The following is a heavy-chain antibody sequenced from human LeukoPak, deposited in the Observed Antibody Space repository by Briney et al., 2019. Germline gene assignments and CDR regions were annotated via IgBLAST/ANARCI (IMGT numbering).Heavy chain of an antibody. V-gene: IGHV4-34*01. CDR2: INHSGST. CDR1: GGSFSGYY. Sequence: SETLSLTCAVYGGSFSGYYWSWIRQPPGKGLEWIGEINHSGSTNYNPSLKSRITISVDTSKNQFSLKLSSVTAADTAAYYCARRRPLNLADYWGQGTLVTVSS. J-gene: IGHJ4*02. CDR3: ARRRPLNLADY. D-gene: IGHD3-16*01.